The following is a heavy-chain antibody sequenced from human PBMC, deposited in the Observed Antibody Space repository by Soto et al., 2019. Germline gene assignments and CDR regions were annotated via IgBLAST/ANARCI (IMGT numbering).Heavy chain of an antibody. J-gene: IGHJ6*04. D-gene: IGHD6-13*01. Sequence: PGGSLRLSCAASGFTFSSYGMHWVRQAPGKGLEWVAVIWYDGSNKYYADSVKGRFTISRDNSKNTLYLQMNSLRAEDTAVYYCARKSIAAAVLNDGFQFGMDVWGKGTRVTVSS. CDR3: ARKSIAAAVLNDGFQFGMDV. CDR1: GFTFSSYG. CDR2: IWYDGSNK. V-gene: IGHV3-33*01.